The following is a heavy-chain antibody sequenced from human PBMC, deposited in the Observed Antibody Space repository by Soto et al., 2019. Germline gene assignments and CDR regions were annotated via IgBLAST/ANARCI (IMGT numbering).Heavy chain of an antibody. CDR2: IVYSGTT. D-gene: IGHD4-17*01. Sequence: QLQLQESGPGLMKPSDNLSLTCTVSNGSVSSFTYYWGWIRQPQGKGLDWIGSIVYSGTTYYSTSLKRRVTISVDSSNNKFSLNRSSVTAADPAVYYCARHERVEDTTGTKSPSYSCDYWGQATMVTVSS. CDR3: ARHERVEDTTGTKSPSYSCDY. J-gene: IGHJ4*02. V-gene: IGHV4-39*01. CDR1: NGSVSSFTYY.